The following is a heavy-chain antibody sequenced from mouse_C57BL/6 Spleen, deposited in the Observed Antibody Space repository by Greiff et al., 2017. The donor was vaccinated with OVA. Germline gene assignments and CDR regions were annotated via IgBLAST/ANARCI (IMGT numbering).Heavy chain of an antibody. D-gene: IGHD2-14*01. J-gene: IGHJ3*01. CDR2: ISDGGSYT. CDR3: ARDRGTPY. CDR1: GFTFSSYA. V-gene: IGHV5-4*01. Sequence: EVKLMESGGGLVKPGGSLKLSCAASGFTFSSYAMSWVRQTPEKRLEWVATISDGGSYTYYPDNVKGRFTISRDNAKNNLYLQMSHLKSEDTAMYYCARDRGTPYWGQGTLVTVSA.